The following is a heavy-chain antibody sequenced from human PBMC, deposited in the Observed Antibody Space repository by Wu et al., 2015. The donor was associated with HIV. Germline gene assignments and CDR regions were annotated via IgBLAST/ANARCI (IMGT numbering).Heavy chain of an antibody. CDR3: ARAGAILLCSGSLYYGMDV. D-gene: IGHD3-10*02. V-gene: IGHV1-69*05. CDR1: GGTFSSYA. Sequence: QVQLVQSGAEVKKPGSSVKVSCKASGGTFSSYAISWVRQAPGQGLEWMGGIIPIFGTANYAQKFQGRVTITTDESTSTAYMELSSLRSEDMAVYYCARAGAILLCSGSLYYGMDVWGQGTTVTVSS. J-gene: IGHJ6*02. CDR2: IIPIFGTA.